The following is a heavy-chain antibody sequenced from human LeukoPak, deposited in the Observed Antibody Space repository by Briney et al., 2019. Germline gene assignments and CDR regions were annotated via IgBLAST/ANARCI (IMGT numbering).Heavy chain of an antibody. V-gene: IGHV3-23*01. CDR2: ISGSGGST. CDR3: AKALGVAAADWFDP. CDR1: GFTFSDYY. Sequence: GGSLRLSCAASGFTFSDYYMSWIRQAPGKGLEWVSAISGSGGSTYYADSVKGRFTISRDNSKNTLYLQMNSLRAEDTAVYYCAKALGVAAADWFDPWGQGTLVTVSS. D-gene: IGHD6-13*01. J-gene: IGHJ5*02.